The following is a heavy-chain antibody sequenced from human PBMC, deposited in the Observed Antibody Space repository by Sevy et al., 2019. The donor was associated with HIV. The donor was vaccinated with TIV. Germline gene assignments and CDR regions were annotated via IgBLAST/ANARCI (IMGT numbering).Heavy chain of an antibody. Sequence: GGSLRLSCAVSGLTFNNAWMNWVRQAPGTGLQWVGHIKSKIDGEATDYAAPVKGRFTISRDDSKNTLFLQMNSLKIEDTAVYYCATAPGYYDSAPFDYWGPGTLVTVSS. CDR3: ATAPGYYDSAPFDY. V-gene: IGHV3-15*01. CDR2: IKSKIDGEAT. CDR1: GLTFNNAW. D-gene: IGHD3-9*01. J-gene: IGHJ4*02.